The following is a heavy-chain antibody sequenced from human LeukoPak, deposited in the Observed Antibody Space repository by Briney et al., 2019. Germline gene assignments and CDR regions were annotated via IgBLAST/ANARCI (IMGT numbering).Heavy chain of an antibody. V-gene: IGHV3-23*01. D-gene: IGHD2-15*01. CDR3: AKVGESGGVWKYYFDY. CDR1: GFTFSSYA. CDR2: ISGGGGST. Sequence: GGSLRLSCAASGFTFSSYAMSWVRQAPGKGLEWVSGISGGGGSTYYADSVKGRFTISRDNSKNTLYLQMNSLRAEDTGVYYCAKVGESGGVWKYYFDYWGQGTLVTVSS. J-gene: IGHJ4*02.